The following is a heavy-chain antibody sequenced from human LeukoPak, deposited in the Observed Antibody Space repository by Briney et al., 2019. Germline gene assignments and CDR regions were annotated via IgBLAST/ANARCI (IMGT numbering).Heavy chain of an antibody. D-gene: IGHD6-6*01. Sequence: SETLSLTCAVYGGSFSGYYWSWIRQPPGKGLEWIGEINHSGSTNYNPSLKSRVTISVDTSKNQFSLKLSSVTAADTAVYYCARVMGIAARAAAGFDYWGQGTLVTVSS. CDR1: GGSFSGYY. V-gene: IGHV4-34*01. CDR3: ARVMGIAARAAAGFDY. J-gene: IGHJ4*02. CDR2: INHSGST.